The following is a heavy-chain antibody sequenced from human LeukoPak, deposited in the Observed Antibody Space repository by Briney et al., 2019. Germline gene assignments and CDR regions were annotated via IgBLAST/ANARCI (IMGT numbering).Heavy chain of an antibody. CDR2: IYPGDSDT. Sequence: GESLQISCQGSGCSFTSYWIGWVRQMPGEGLEWMGLIYPGDSDTRYSPSFQGQVAISADKSISTAYLQWSSLKASDTAMYYCARVGAADYWGQGTLVTVSS. V-gene: IGHV5-51*01. D-gene: IGHD1-26*01. CDR1: GCSFTSYW. J-gene: IGHJ4*02. CDR3: ARVGAADY.